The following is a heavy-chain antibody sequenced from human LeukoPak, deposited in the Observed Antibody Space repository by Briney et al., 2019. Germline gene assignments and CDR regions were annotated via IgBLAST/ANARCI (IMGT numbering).Heavy chain of an antibody. CDR3: ARALPYCSSTSCSYWYFDL. V-gene: IGHV3-13*05. CDR1: GFTFSTYD. J-gene: IGHJ2*01. Sequence: GGSLRLSCAASGFTFSTYDMHWVRQATGKGLEWVSAIGTAGDPYYSGSVKGRFTISRENAKNSLYLQMNSLRVGDTAVYYCARALPYCSSTSCSYWYFDLWGRGTLVTVSS. D-gene: IGHD2-2*01. CDR2: IGTAGDP.